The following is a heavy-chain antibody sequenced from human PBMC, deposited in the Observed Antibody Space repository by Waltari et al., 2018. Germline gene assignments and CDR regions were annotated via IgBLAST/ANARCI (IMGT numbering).Heavy chain of an antibody. D-gene: IGHD5-12*01. CDR3: ARDQTSGYLYFDF. Sequence: QVQLVESGGGVVQPGRSLRLSCAAAGFTFSSYAMRWVRQAPGKGLEWVAVISYAGSDKYYADSVKGRFTISRDNSKNTLYLQMNSLRAEDTAVYYCARDQTSGYLYFDFWGQGTLVTVSS. J-gene: IGHJ4*02. CDR1: GFTFSSYA. V-gene: IGHV3-30-3*01. CDR2: ISYAGSDK.